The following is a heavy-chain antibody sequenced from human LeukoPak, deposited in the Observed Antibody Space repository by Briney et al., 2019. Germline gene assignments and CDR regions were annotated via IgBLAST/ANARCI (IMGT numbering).Heavy chain of an antibody. CDR1: GFTFTNYA. J-gene: IGHJ4*02. D-gene: IGHD3-16*01. CDR2: IRPDNRN. Sequence: GGSLRLSCAASGFTFTNYAMHWVRQAPGKGPEWVAVIRPDNRNIYADSVKGRFTISRDNAKNSLYLLMNSLRAEDTAVYYCARGLGRPLDYWGQGTLVTVSS. V-gene: IGHV3-33*04. CDR3: ARGLGRPLDY.